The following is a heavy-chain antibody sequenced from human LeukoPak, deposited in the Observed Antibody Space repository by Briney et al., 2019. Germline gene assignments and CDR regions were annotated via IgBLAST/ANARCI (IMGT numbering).Heavy chain of an antibody. Sequence: GASVKVSCKTSGYTFTDYYMHWVRQAPGQGLEWMGWINPNSGDTKYAQMFQGRVTLTRDTSITTAYMELSRLTSDDTAVYYCANTYSSGWYFHYWGQGTLVTVSP. V-gene: IGHV1-2*02. CDR3: ANTYSSGWYFHY. CDR1: GYTFTDYY. CDR2: INPNSGDT. D-gene: IGHD6-19*01. J-gene: IGHJ4*02.